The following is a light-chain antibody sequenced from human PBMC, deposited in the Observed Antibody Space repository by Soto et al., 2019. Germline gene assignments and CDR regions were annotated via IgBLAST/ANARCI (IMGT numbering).Light chain of an antibody. CDR3: QQAASFPIT. CDR1: QGIRND. Sequence: IQMTQSPSSLSASVGDRVTITCRASQGIRNDLGWYQQKPGKAPNLLIYTASSLQSGVPSRFSGSGSGTDFTLTINGLQPEDFETYYCQQAASFPITFGQGTRLEIK. J-gene: IGKJ5*01. V-gene: IGKV1-6*01. CDR2: TAS.